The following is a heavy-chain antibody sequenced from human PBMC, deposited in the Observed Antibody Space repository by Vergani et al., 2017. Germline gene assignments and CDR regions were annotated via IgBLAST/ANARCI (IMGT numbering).Heavy chain of an antibody. V-gene: IGHV1-69*01. J-gene: IGHJ4*02. Sequence: QVQLVQSGAEVKKPGASVKVSCKASGYTFSSYAISWVRQAPGQGLEWMGGIIPIFGTANYAQKFQGRVTITADESTSTAYMELSSLRSEDTAVYYCARGLVGYCSGGSCPNDYWGQGTLVTVSS. D-gene: IGHD2-15*01. CDR2: IIPIFGTA. CDR3: ARGLVGYCSGGSCPNDY. CDR1: GYTFSSYA.